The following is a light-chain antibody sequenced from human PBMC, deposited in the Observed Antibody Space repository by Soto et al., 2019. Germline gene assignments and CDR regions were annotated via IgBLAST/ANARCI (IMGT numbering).Light chain of an antibody. V-gene: IGKV1-5*01. Sequence: DIQMTQSPSTLSASVGDRVTITCRASQSMSRWLAWYQQKPGKAPNLLIYDASTLERVVPSRFSGSGSGTECTLTINSLQPDDFATYYCQQYSSYWTFGQGTKLEIK. J-gene: IGKJ2*01. CDR2: DAS. CDR1: QSMSRW. CDR3: QQYSSYWT.